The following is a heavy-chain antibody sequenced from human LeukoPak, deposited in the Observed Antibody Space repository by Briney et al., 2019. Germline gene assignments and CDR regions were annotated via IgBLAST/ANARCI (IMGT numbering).Heavy chain of an antibody. CDR3: AREGHPSGWSFDY. Sequence: SVKVSCKASGGTFSSYAISWVRQAPGQGLEWMGGIIPIFGTANYAQKFQGRVTITADESTSTAYMELSSLRSEDTAVYYCAREGHPSGWSFDYWGQGTLVTVSS. J-gene: IGHJ4*02. CDR2: IIPIFGTA. V-gene: IGHV1-69*13. D-gene: IGHD6-19*01. CDR1: GGTFSSYA.